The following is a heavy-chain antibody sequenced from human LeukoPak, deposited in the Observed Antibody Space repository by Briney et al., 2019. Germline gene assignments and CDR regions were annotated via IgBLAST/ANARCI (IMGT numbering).Heavy chain of an antibody. J-gene: IGHJ4*02. D-gene: IGHD3-22*01. V-gene: IGHV3-23*01. CDR1: GFTFSSYA. CDR2: ISGSGGST. CDR3: AKDNYDSSGYFILPCDD. Sequence: PGGSLRLSCAASGFTFSSYAMSWVRQAPGKGLEWVSAISGSGGSTYYADSVKRRFTIFRDNSKNTLYLQTNSLRAEDTVVYYCAKDNYDSSGYFILPCDDWGQGTLVTVS.